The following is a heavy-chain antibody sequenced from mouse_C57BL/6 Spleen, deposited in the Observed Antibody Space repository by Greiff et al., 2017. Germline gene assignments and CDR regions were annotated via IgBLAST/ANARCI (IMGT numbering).Heavy chain of an antibody. CDR2: IDPEDGDT. CDR1: GFNIKDYY. V-gene: IGHV14-1*01. J-gene: IGHJ3*01. Sequence: VQLQQSGAELVRPGASVKLSCTASGFNIKDYYMHWVKQRPEQGLEWIGRIDPEDGDTEYAPKFQGKDTMTADTSSNTAYLQLSSLTSEDTAVYYCTTCGYYESSWFAYWGQGTLVTVSA. D-gene: IGHD2-3*01. CDR3: TTCGYYESSWFAY.